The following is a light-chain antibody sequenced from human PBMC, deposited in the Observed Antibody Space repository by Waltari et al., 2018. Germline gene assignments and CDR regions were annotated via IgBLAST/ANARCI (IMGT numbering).Light chain of an antibody. CDR2: AAS. V-gene: IGKV1-39*01. Sequence: DIQMTQSPSSLSASVGDRVNITCRASQSISSYLNWYQQKPGKAPKLLIYAASSLQSGVPSRFSGSGSGTDFTLTISSLQPEDFATYYCQQSYSTRYTFGQGTKLEIK. CDR3: QQSYSTRYT. CDR1: QSISSY. J-gene: IGKJ2*01.